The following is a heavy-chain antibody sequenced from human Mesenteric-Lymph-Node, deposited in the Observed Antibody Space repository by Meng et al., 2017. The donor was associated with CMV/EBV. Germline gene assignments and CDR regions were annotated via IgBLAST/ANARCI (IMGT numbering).Heavy chain of an antibody. V-gene: IGHV3-11*04. D-gene: IGHD1-26*01. Sequence: GESLKISCSASGFTFSDYYMTWLRQAPGKGLEWVSYISNRGVTIYYADSVRGRFTISRDNAKNSLYLQMNSLRDEDTAVYYCARTLTQSGTYWGYWGQGSLVTVSS. CDR3: ARTLTQSGTYWGY. CDR2: ISNRGVTI. CDR1: GFTFSDYY. J-gene: IGHJ4*02.